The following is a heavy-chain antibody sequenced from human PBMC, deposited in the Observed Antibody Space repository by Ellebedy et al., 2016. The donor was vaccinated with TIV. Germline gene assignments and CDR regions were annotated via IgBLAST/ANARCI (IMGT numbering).Heavy chain of an antibody. Sequence: PGGSLRLSCAASEFTFSTYSMNWVRRAPGKGLEWVAYIGSRINKIYYADSVKGRFTISRDNAKNSLYLQMNSLRDEDTAVYYCARGGGELLRYAFDIWGHGTMVTVSS. V-gene: IGHV3-48*02. D-gene: IGHD1-26*01. CDR2: IGSRINKI. CDR1: EFTFSTYS. J-gene: IGHJ3*02. CDR3: ARGGGELLRYAFDI.